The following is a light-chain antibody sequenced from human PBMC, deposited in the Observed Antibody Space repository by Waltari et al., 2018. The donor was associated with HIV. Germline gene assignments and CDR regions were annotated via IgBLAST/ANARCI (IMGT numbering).Light chain of an antibody. CDR1: SRDIGGFHY. CDR3: SSYASSFTLL. V-gene: IGLV2-14*03. Sequence: QSALTQPASVSGSPGQSITISCPGTSRDIGGFHYVSWYQQHPDKAPKLIIFDVDIRPSGSSNRFSGSKSGNTASLTISGRQAEDEADYYCSSYASSFTLLFGGGTKLTVL. CDR2: DVD. J-gene: IGLJ3*02.